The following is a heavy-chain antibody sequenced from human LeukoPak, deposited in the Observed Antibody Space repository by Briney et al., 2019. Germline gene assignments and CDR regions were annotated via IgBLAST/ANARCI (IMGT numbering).Heavy chain of an antibody. CDR2: ISGSGGST. CDR3: ASDSGYVSRDY. V-gene: IGHV3-23*01. Sequence: GGSLRLSCAASGFTFSSYAMSWVRQAPGKGLEWASAISGSGGSTYFADSVKGRFTISRDNSKNTLYLQMNSLRAEDTAVYYCASDSGYVSRDYWGQGTLVTVSS. J-gene: IGHJ4*02. CDR1: GFTFSSYA. D-gene: IGHD5-12*01.